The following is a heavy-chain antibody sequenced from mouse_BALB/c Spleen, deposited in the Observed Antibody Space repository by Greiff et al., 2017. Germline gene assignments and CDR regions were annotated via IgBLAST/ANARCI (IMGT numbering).Heavy chain of an antibody. V-gene: IGHV5-17*02. CDR1: GFTFSSFG. CDR2: ISSGSSTI. CDR3: ARHSAYWYFDV. J-gene: IGHJ1*01. D-gene: IGHD3-1*01. Sequence: EVHLVESGGGLVQPGGSRKLSCAASGFTFSSFGMHWVRQAPEKGLDWVAYISSGSSTIYYADTVKGRFTISRDNPKNTLFLQMTSLRSEDTAMYYCARHSAYWYFDVWGAGTTVTVSS.